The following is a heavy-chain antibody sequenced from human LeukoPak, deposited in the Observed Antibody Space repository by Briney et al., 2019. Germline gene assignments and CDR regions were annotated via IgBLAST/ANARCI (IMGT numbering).Heavy chain of an antibody. D-gene: IGHD3-3*01. V-gene: IGHV3-23*01. Sequence: PGGSPRLSCAASGFTFSSYAMSWVRQAPGKGLEWVSAISGSGGSTYYADSVKGRFTISRDNSKNTLYLQMNSLRAEDTAVYYCAKVGDWSGYPNLDYWGQGTLVTVSS. CDR3: AKVGDWSGYPNLDY. J-gene: IGHJ4*02. CDR2: ISGSGGST. CDR1: GFTFSSYA.